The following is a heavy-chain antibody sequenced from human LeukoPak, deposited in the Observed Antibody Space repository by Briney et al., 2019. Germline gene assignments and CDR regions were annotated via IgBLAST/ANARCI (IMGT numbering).Heavy chain of an antibody. Sequence: GGSLRLSCAASGFTFSSYAMSWVRQAPGKGLEWVSAISGSGGSTYYADSVKGRFTISRDNSKNTLYLQMNSLRAEDRAVYYCARPGLVVVLPPTHLDSWAQGPLVTVPP. CDR1: GFTFSSYA. V-gene: IGHV3-23*01. CDR3: ARPGLVVVLPPTHLDS. J-gene: IGHJ4*02. D-gene: IGHD2-15*01. CDR2: ISGSGGST.